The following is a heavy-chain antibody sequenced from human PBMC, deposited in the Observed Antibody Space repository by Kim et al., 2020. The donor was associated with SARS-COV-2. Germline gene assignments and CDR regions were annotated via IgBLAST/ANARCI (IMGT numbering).Heavy chain of an antibody. V-gene: IGHV1-2*06. J-gene: IGHJ6*02. Sequence: ASVKVSCKASGYTFTGYYMHWVRQAPGQGLEWMGRINPNSGGTNYAQKFQGRVTMTRDTSISTAYMELSRLRSDDTAVYYCASIKDIVVVPAEITRYYGMDVWGQGTTVTVSS. D-gene: IGHD2-2*01. CDR2: INPNSGGT. CDR3: ASIKDIVVVPAEITRYYGMDV. CDR1: GYTFTGYY.